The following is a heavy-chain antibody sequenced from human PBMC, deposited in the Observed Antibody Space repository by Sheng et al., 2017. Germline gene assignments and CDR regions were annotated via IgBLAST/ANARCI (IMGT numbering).Heavy chain of an antibody. V-gene: IGHV3-21*01. Sequence: EVQLVQSGGGLVKPGGSLRLSCEASGFTFSNCSMNWVRQAPGKGLEWVSYISSSSRYIYYADSVKGRFTISTDNAKTSLYLQMNSLRAEDTAVYYCARSRSRWINPNWFDPWGQGTLVTVVL. D-gene: IGHD6-13*01. CDR2: ISSSSRYI. J-gene: IGHJ5*02. CDR1: GFTFSNCS. CDR3: ARSRSRWINPNWFDP.